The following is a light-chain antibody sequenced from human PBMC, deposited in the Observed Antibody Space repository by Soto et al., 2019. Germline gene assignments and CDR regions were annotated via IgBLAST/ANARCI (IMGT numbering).Light chain of an antibody. V-gene: IGKV1-39*01. CDR2: AAS. CDR3: QQSYSSPG. CDR1: QSISSY. J-gene: IGKJ4*01. Sequence: DLQMTQSPSAMSASVGDRVTITRRASQSISSYLNWYQQKPGKAPKLLIYAASSLQGGVPSRFSGSGSGTDFTLTISSLQPEDFATYYCQQSYSSPGFGGGTKVDIK.